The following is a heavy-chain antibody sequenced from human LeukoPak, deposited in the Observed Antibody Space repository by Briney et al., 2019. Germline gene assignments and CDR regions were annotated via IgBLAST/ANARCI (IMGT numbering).Heavy chain of an antibody. CDR2: INHSGST. D-gene: IGHD5-12*01. V-gene: IGHV4-34*01. CDR3: ASRDVDIVATTTKFDY. CDR1: GGSFSGYC. Sequence: SETLSLTCAVYGGSFSGYCWSWIRQPPGKGLEWIREINHSGSTNYNPSLKSRVTISVDTSKNQFSLKLSSVTAADTAVYYCASRDVDIVATTTKFDYWGQGTLVTVSS. J-gene: IGHJ4*02.